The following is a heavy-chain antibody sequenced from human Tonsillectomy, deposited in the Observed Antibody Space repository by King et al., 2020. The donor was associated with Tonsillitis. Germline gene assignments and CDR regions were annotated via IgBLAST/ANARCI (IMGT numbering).Heavy chain of an antibody. CDR1: GYKFTTYW. J-gene: IGHJ1*01. D-gene: IGHD4-23*01. CDR2: IYPGDSDT. Sequence: EQLVQSGAEVKKPGESLKISCQGSGYKFTTYWIGWARLKPGKGLEWMGIIYPGDSDTRYSPSFQGQVTISADKSISVAYLQWSSLKASDTAIYYCAKSYGGNSFYFQHWGPGTLVTVSS. V-gene: IGHV5-51*03. CDR3: AKSYGGNSFYFQH.